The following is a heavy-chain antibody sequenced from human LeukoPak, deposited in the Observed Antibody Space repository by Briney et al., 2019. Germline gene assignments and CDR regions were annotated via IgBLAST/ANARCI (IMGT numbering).Heavy chain of an antibody. CDR1: GYTFTRHY. V-gene: IGHV1-46*01. CDR2: INPSGNMA. CDR3: AKDNSLEDMAWWFDP. J-gene: IGHJ5*02. D-gene: IGHD5-24*01. Sequence: ASVTVSCKSSGYTFTRHYMHWVRQAPGQGLEWMGLINPSGNMAWSAQKFQGRVTMTRDMSTTTDYMELSSLRSEDTAVYYCAKDNSLEDMAWWFDPWGQGTLVIVSS.